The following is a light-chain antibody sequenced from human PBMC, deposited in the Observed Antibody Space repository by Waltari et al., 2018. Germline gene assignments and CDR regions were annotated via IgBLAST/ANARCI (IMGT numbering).Light chain of an antibody. V-gene: IGKV1-39*01. CDR3: QQSYSTLGT. CDR1: QSISSY. Sequence: DIQMTQSPSSLSASVGDRVTITCRASQSISSYLNWYQQKPVKAPKLLIYAASSLQSGVPSRVSGSGSGTDFTLTISSLQPEDFATYYCQQSYSTLGTFGPGTKVDIK. J-gene: IGKJ3*01. CDR2: AAS.